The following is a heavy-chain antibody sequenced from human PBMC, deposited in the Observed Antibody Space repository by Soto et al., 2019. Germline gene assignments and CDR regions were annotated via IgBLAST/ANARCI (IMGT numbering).Heavy chain of an antibody. D-gene: IGHD2-21*02. V-gene: IGHV3-23*01. CDR2: IKTTGDTT. CDR1: GFAFSNCV. J-gene: IGHJ4*02. CDR3: TRDVTGDIGADY. Sequence: GSLRLSCAASGFAFSNCVMSWVRQAPGKGLEWVSTIKTTGDTTFYADPVKGRFTASRDDSKNTLYLQMNSLRAEDTATYYCTRDVTGDIGADYWGQGTPVTVSS.